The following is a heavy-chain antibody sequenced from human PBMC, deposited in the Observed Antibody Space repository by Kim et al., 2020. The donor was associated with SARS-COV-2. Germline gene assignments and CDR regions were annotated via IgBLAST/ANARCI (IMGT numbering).Heavy chain of an antibody. CDR2: IIPIFGTA. J-gene: IGHJ6*02. V-gene: IGHV1-69*13. D-gene: IGHD3-22*01. CDR1: GGTFSSYA. Sequence: SVKVSCKASGGTFSSYAISWVRQAPGQGLEWMGGIIPIFGTANYAQKFQGRVTITADESTSTAYMELSSLRSEDTAVYYCARDAILTITMIVDDYYYYGMDVWGQGTTVTVSS. CDR3: ARDAILTITMIVDDYYYYGMDV.